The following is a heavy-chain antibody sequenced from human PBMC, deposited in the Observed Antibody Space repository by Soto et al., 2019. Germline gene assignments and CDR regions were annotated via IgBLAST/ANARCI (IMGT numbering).Heavy chain of an antibody. V-gene: IGHV3-30*18. CDR1: GFTFSRYG. Sequence: QVQLVESGGGVVQPGRSLRLSCAASGFTFSRYGRHWVRQAPGKGLEWVAVISYDGSNKYYADSVKGRVTISRDNSKNTLYLQMNSLRAEDTAVYYCAKVSVVTLDGVDFWGQGTLVTVSS. CDR2: ISYDGSNK. CDR3: AKVSVVTLDGVDF. J-gene: IGHJ4*02. D-gene: IGHD2-15*01.